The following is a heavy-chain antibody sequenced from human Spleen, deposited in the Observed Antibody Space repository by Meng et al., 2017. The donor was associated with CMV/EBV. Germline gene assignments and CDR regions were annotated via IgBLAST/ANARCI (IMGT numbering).Heavy chain of an antibody. Sequence: SVKVSCKASGYTFTSYYMHWVRQAPGQGLEWMGGIIPIFGTANYAQKFQGRVTITTDESTSTAYMELSSLRSEDTAVYYCAREGLAGYTSGDTGFDYWGQGTLVTVSS. D-gene: IGHD6-19*01. CDR3: AREGLAGYTSGDTGFDY. J-gene: IGHJ4*02. CDR1: GYTFTSYY. V-gene: IGHV1-69*05. CDR2: IIPIFGTA.